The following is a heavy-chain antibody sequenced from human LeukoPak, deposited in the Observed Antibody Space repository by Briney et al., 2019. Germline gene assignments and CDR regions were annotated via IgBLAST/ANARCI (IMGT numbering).Heavy chain of an antibody. CDR3: AASPSTIFGVVIIV. CDR1: GGSISSGGYY. J-gene: IGHJ4*02. V-gene: IGHV4-30-2*02. Sequence: SQTLSLTCTVSGGSISSGGYYWSWIRQPPGKGLEWIGYIYHSGSTYYNPSLKSRVTISVDTSKNQFSLKLSSVTAADTAVYYCAASPSTIFGVVIIVWGQGTLVTVSS. CDR2: IYHSGST. D-gene: IGHD3-3*01.